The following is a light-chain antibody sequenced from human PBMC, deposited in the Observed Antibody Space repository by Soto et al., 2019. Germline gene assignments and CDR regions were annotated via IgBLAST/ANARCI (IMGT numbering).Light chain of an antibody. CDR1: SSDVGGYNF. CDR2: EVS. J-gene: IGLJ1*01. V-gene: IGLV2-8*01. Sequence: QSVLTQPPSASGSPGQSVTISCTGTSSDVGGYNFVSWYQQHPGKAPKLMIYEVSKRPSGVPDRFSGSKSGNTASLTVSGLQADDEADYYCSSYTTSSALQVFGTGTKLTVL. CDR3: SSYTTSSALQV.